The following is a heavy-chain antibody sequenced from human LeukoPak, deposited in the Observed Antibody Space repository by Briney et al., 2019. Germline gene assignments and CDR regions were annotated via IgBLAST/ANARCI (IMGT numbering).Heavy chain of an antibody. V-gene: IGHV3-9*03. J-gene: IGHJ3*02. CDR3: AKDMSPSYSSSWYGGGVELAFDI. D-gene: IGHD6-13*01. CDR2: ISWNSGSI. CDR1: GFTFDDYA. Sequence: GGSLRLSCAASGFTFDDYAMHWVRQAPGKGLEWVSGISWNSGSIGYADSVKGRFTISRDNAKNSLYLQMNSLRAEDMALYYCAKDMSPSYSSSWYGGGVELAFDIWGQGTMVTVSS.